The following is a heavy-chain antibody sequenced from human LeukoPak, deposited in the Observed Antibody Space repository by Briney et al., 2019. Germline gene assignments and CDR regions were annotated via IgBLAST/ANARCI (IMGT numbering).Heavy chain of an antibody. J-gene: IGHJ3*02. CDR2: IYYSGST. V-gene: IGHV4-31*03. D-gene: IGHD3-22*01. CDR3: ARAEMDYDSSGYYGDAFDI. CDR1: GGSISSGGYY. Sequence: SETLSLTCTVSGGSISSGGYYWSRIRQHPGKGLEWIGYIYYSGSTYYNPSLKSRVTISVDTSKNQFSLKLSSVTAADTAVYYCARAEMDYDSSGYYGDAFDIWGQGTMVTVSS.